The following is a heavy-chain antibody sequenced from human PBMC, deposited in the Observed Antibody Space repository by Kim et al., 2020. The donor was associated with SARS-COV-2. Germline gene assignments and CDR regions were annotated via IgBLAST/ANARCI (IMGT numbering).Heavy chain of an antibody. CDR2: ISSNGGST. CDR1: GFTFSSYA. CDR3: ARGGAAEF. D-gene: IGHD6-13*01. V-gene: IGHV3-64*01. J-gene: IGHJ4*02. Sequence: GGSLRLSCAASGFTFSSYAMHWVRQAPGKGLEYVSAISSNGGSTYYANSVKGRFTISRDNSKNTLYLQMGSLRAEDMAVYYCARGGAAEFWGQGTLVTVSS.